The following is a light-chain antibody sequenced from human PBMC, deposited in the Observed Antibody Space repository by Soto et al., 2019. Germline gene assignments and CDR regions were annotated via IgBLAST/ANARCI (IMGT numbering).Light chain of an antibody. J-gene: IGKJ4*01. CDR1: QDISNY. CDR2: DAS. CDR3: QQYDNLPALT. V-gene: IGKV1-33*01. Sequence: DIQMTQSPSSLSASVGDRVTITCQASQDISNYLNWYQQKPGKAPKLLIYDASNLETGVPSRFSGSGSGTDFTLSSSSLQPEDIATYYCQQYDNLPALTFGGRTNVEIK.